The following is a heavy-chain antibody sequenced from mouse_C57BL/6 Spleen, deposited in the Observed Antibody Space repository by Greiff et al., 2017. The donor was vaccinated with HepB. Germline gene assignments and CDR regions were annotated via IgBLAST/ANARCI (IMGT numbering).Heavy chain of an antibody. Sequence: QVQLKQSGAELVKPGASVKLSCKASGYTFTEYTIHWVKQRSGQGLEWIGWFYPGSGSIKYNEKFKDKATLTADKSSSTVYMELSRLTSEDSAVYFCARHGKASYYSNLYYFDYWGQGTTLTVSS. CDR1: GYTFTEYT. J-gene: IGHJ2*01. D-gene: IGHD2-5*01. CDR3: ARHGKASYYSNLYYFDY. V-gene: IGHV1-62-2*01. CDR2: FYPGSGSI.